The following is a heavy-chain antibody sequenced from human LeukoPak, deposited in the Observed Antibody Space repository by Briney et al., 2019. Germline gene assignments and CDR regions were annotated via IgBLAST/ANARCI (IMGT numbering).Heavy chain of an antibody. CDR3: ARVTMGRGVAQRVDP. V-gene: IGHV1-69*04. D-gene: IGHD3-10*01. Sequence: SVKVSCKASGGTFSSYAISWVRQAPGQGLEWMGRIIPIFGIANYAQKFQGRVTITTDKSTSTAYMELSSLRSEDTAVYYCARVTMGRGVAQRVDPWGQGTLVTVSS. J-gene: IGHJ5*02. CDR2: IIPIFGIA. CDR1: GGTFSSYA.